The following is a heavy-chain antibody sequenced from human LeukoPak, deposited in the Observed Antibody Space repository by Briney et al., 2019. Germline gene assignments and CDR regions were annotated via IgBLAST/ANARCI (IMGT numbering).Heavy chain of an antibody. J-gene: IGHJ4*02. CDR1: GGSISSGSYY. Sequence: SETLSLTCTVSGGSISSGSYYWSWIRQPAGKGLEWIGRIYSSGSTNYNPSLKSRVTISVDTSKNQFSLKLSSVTAADTAVYYCARLDGYSYGLDYWGQGTVVSVSS. CDR2: IYSSGST. V-gene: IGHV4-61*02. D-gene: IGHD5-18*01. CDR3: ARLDGYSYGLDY.